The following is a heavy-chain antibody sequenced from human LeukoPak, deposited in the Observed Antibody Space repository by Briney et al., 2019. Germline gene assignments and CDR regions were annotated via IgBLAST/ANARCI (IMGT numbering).Heavy chain of an antibody. CDR1: GGSFSTSY. CDR3: ARAHYGSGSYYTLYFDY. Sequence: SETLSLTCTVSGGSFSTSYWSWIRQPPGKGLEWIGYVHYSGSTNYNPSLKSRVTISVDRSKNQFSLKLSSVTAADTAVYYCARAHYGSGSYYTLYFDYWGQGTLVTVSS. J-gene: IGHJ4*02. V-gene: IGHV4-59*08. D-gene: IGHD3-10*01. CDR2: VHYSGST.